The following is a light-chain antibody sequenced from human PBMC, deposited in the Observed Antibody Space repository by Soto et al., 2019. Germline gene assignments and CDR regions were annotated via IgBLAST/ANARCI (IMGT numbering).Light chain of an antibody. CDR2: AVP. Sequence: ESVFAQSPATLSLSPGERATLSCRASQSIDSSLAWFQKKPGKAPRLLIYAVPYRASGIPARFSGSGPGTDFPLTISSLGPEHLAVYYCQQRTSRSWTFGQGTKG. CDR1: QSIDSS. CDR3: QQRTSRSWT. J-gene: IGKJ1*01. V-gene: IGKV3-11*01.